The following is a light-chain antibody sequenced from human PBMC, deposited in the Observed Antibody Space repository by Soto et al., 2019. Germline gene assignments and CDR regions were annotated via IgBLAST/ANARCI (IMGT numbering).Light chain of an antibody. J-gene: IGKJ1*01. CDR3: QHYNSYSEA. V-gene: IGKV1-5*03. Sequence: DIRMTQSPSTLSGSVGDRVTITCRASQTISSWLAWYQQKPGKAPKLLIYKASTLKSGVPSRCGGSGSGTEFTLTFSSLQPDDFATYYCQHYNSYSEAFGQRTKVELK. CDR2: KAS. CDR1: QTISSW.